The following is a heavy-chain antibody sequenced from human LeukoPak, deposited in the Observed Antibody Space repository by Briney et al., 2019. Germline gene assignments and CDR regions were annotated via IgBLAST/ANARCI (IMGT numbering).Heavy chain of an antibody. Sequence: SETLSLTCSVSGVSISSSNSYWGWIRQPPGKGLEWIGSIYYTGNTYYNASVKSQVSISIDTSKNQFSLRLTSVTAADTAVYFCARQTGSGLFLLPGGRGTLVTVSS. J-gene: IGHJ4*02. CDR1: GVSISSSNSY. CDR2: IYYTGNT. CDR3: ARQTGSGLFLLP. V-gene: IGHV4-39*01. D-gene: IGHD3/OR15-3a*01.